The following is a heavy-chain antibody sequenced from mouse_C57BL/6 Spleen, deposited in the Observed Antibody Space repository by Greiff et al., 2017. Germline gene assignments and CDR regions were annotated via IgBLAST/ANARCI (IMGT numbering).Heavy chain of an antibody. Sequence: QVQLKQPGAELVKPGASVKMSCKASGYTFTSYWITWVKQRPGQGLEWIGDIYPGSGGTNYNEKFKSKATLTVDTSSSTAYMQLSSLTSEDSAVYYCARSARSYGYFDVWGTGTTVTVSS. D-gene: IGHD3-1*01. CDR2: IYPGSGGT. CDR3: ARSARSYGYFDV. J-gene: IGHJ1*03. V-gene: IGHV1-55*01. CDR1: GYTFTSYW.